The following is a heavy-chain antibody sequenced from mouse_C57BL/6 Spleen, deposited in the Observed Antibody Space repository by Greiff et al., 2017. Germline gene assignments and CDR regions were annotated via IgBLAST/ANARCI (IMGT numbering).Heavy chain of an antibody. Sequence: QVQLQQPGAELVKPGASVKLSCKASGYTFTSYWMQWVKQRPGQGLEWIGEIDPSDSYTSYNQKFKGKATLTVDTSSSTAYMQLSSLTSEDSAVYYCARNMRGDAMDYWGQGTSVTVSS. D-gene: IGHD2-3*01. J-gene: IGHJ4*01. CDR2: IDPSDSYT. CDR3: ARNMRGDAMDY. CDR1: GYTFTSYW. V-gene: IGHV1-50*01.